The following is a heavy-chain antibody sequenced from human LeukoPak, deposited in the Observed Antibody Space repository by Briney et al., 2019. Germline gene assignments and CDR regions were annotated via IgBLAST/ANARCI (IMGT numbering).Heavy chain of an antibody. CDR3: ARDLMVRGADAYNWFDP. V-gene: IGHV4-59*01. CDR1: GGSISSYY. Sequence: SETLSLTCTVSGGSISSYYWSWIRQPPGKGLEWIGYIYYSGSTNYNPSLKSRVTISVDTSKNQFSLKLSSVTAADTAVYYCARDLMVRGADAYNWFDPWGQGTLVTVSS. D-gene: IGHD3-10*01. J-gene: IGHJ5*02. CDR2: IYYSGST.